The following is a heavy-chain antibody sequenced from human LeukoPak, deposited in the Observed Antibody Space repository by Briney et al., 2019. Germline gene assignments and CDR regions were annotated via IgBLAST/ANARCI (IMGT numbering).Heavy chain of an antibody. J-gene: IGHJ4*02. Sequence: PSETLSVTCTVSGGSISSSSYYWGWIRQPPGKGLEWIGSIYYSGSTYYNPSLKSRVTISVDTSKNQFSLKLSSVTAADTAVYYCAGRYYYDSSGYITSQFDYWGQGTLVTVSS. V-gene: IGHV4-39*01. CDR2: IYYSGST. CDR1: GGSISSSSYY. D-gene: IGHD3-22*01. CDR3: AGRYYYDSSGYITSQFDY.